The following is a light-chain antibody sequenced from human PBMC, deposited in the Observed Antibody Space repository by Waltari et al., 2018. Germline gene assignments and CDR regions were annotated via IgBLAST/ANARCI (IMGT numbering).Light chain of an antibody. Sequence: EVVLTQSPATLSLSPGERATLSCRASQRVYNFLARYQQKPGQAPRLLIYEASQRATGIPARFSGSGAGTDFTLTISSLEPEDAAVYYCQQRANWPPLTFGGGTKVEIK. CDR2: EAS. V-gene: IGKV3-11*01. CDR3: QQRANWPPLT. CDR1: QRVYNF. J-gene: IGKJ4*01.